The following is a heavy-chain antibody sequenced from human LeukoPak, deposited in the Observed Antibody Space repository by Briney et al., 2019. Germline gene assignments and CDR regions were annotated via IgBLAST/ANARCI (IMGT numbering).Heavy chain of an antibody. CDR2: IYYSGSTNY. CDR1: GGSINSYY. D-gene: IGHD2-2*01. CDR3: ARNLVVVPAAPRDRAFDI. V-gene: IGHV4-59*01. Sequence: SETLSLTCTVSGGSINSYYWSWIRQTPEKGLEWIGYIYYSGSTNYNYNPSLKSRVTISVDTSKSQFSLKLSSVTAADTAVYYCARNLVVVPAAPRDRAFDIWGQGTMVTVSS. J-gene: IGHJ3*02.